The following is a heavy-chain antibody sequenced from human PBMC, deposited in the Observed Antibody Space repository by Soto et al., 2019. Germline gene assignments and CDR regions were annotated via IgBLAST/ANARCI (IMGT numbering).Heavy chain of an antibody. CDR2: ISYDGSNK. CDR3: TRSHYFDY. Sequence: QVQLVESGGGVVQPGRSLRLSCAASGFTFSSYAMHWVRQAPGKGLEWVAVISYDGSNKYYADSVKGRFTISRDNSKNTLYLQMNSLRAEDTAVYCCTRSHYFDYWGQGTLVTVSS. CDR1: GFTFSSYA. V-gene: IGHV3-30-3*01. J-gene: IGHJ4*02.